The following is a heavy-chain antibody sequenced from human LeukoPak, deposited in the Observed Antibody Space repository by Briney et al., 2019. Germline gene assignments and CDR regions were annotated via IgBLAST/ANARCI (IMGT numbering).Heavy chain of an antibody. CDR3: ANDLRSYNWFDP. J-gene: IGHJ5*02. Sequence: ASVKVSCKASVYTFTGYYMHWVRQAPGQGLECMGWINPYWGCTNYAQKFQGRVTMTRDTSISTAYMELRSLKSEDTAVYYSANDLRSYNWFDPWGQGTLVTVSS. D-gene: IGHD3-3*01. CDR1: VYTFTGYY. CDR2: INPYWGCT. V-gene: IGHV1-2*02.